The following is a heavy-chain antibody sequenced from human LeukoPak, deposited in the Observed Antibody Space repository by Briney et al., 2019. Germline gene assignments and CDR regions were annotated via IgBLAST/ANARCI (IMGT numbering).Heavy chain of an antibody. J-gene: IGHJ4*02. CDR2: ITSSSTYT. V-gene: IGHV3-11*06. Sequence: GRSLRLSCAASGFAFSDYYMSWIRQAPGKGLEWVSYITSSSTYTSYADSVKGRFTISRDNAKNSLYLQMNSLRAEDTAVYYCARDPETTGGYFDYWGQGTLVTVSS. D-gene: IGHD4-11*01. CDR1: GFAFSDYY. CDR3: ARDPETTGGYFDY.